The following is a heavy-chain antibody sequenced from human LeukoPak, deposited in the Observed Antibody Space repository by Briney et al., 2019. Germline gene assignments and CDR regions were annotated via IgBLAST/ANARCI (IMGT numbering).Heavy chain of an antibody. CDR2: INPNSGGT. CDR1: GYTFTGYY. CDR3: ARLYGSGPHGWFDP. V-gene: IGHV1-2*04. J-gene: IGHJ5*02. Sequence: ASVKVSCKASGYTFTGYYMHWVRQAPGQGLEWMGWINPNSGGTNYAQKFQGWVTMTRDTSISTAYLQWSSLKASDTAMYYCARLYGSGPHGWFDPWGQGTLVTVSS. D-gene: IGHD3-10*01.